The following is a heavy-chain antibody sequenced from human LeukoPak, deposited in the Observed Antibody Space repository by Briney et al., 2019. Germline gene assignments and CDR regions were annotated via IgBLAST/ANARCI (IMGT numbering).Heavy chain of an antibody. CDR1: GFTFSGYS. Sequence: GGSLRLSCAASGFTFSGYSMSWVRQAPGKGLEWVSAISGSGGSTYYADSVKGRFTISRDNSKNTLYLQMNSLRAEDTAVYYCAKVWEIIAAADLLTFDYWGQGTLVTVSS. J-gene: IGHJ4*02. CDR2: ISGSGGST. V-gene: IGHV3-23*01. D-gene: IGHD6-13*01. CDR3: AKVWEIIAAADLLTFDY.